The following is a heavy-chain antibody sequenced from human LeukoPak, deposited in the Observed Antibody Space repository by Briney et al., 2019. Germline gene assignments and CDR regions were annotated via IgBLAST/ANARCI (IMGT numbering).Heavy chain of an antibody. CDR1: GGSISSYY. Sequence: SETRSLTCTVSGGSISSYYWSWIRQPPGKGLEWIGYIYYSGSTNYNPSLKSRVTISVDTSKNQFSLELSSVTAADTAVYNCARVVPAAMDASGWYDYWGQGTLVTVSS. J-gene: IGHJ4*02. CDR2: IYYSGST. V-gene: IGHV4-59*01. D-gene: IGHD2-2*01. CDR3: ARVVPAAMDASGWYDY.